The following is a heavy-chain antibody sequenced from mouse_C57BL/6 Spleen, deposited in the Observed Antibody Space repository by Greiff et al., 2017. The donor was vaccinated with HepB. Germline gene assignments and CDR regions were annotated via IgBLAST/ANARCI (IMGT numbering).Heavy chain of an antibody. CDR2: IYPGSGST. V-gene: IGHV1-55*01. D-gene: IGHD1-1*01. Sequence: QVQLQQPGAELVKPGASVKMSCKASGYTFTSYWITWVKQRPGQGLEWIGDIYPGSGSTNYNEKFKSKATLTVDTSSSTAYMQLSSLTSEDSAVYYCAIGGTYYGSSYYFDYWGQGTTLTVSS. CDR3: AIGGTYYGSSYYFDY. J-gene: IGHJ2*01. CDR1: GYTFTSYW.